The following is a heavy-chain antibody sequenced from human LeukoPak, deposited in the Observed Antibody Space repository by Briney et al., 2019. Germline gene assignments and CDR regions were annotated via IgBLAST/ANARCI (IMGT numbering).Heavy chain of an antibody. CDR1: GGSISSYY. CDR3: ARDRGYGPFDY. CDR2: IYYSGST. D-gene: IGHD3-10*01. J-gene: IGHJ4*02. V-gene: IGHV4-59*01. Sequence: PSETLSLTCTVSGGSISSYYWSWIRQPPGKWLEWIGNIYYSGSTNYNPSLKSRVTISVDTSKNQFSLKLSSVTAADTAVYYCARDRGYGPFDYWGQGTLVTVSS.